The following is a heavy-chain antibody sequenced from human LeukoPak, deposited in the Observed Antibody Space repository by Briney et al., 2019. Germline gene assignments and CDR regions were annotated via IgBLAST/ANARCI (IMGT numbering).Heavy chain of an antibody. D-gene: IGHD2-2*01. CDR3: ARPVVPGPIWVPSY. CDR1: GFTFSDYY. V-gene: IGHV3-11*06. CDR2: ISSSSSYT. J-gene: IGHJ4*02. Sequence: GGSLRLSCAASGFTFSDYYMSWIRQAPGKGLEWVSYISSSSSYTNYADSVKGRFTISRDNAKNSLCLQMNSLTAEDTAVYYCARPVVPGPIWVPSYWGQETLVPVSS.